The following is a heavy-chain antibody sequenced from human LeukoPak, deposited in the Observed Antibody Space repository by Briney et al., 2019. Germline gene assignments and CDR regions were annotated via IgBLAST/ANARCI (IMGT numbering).Heavy chain of an antibody. J-gene: IGHJ3*02. CDR2: IIPMLGTA. V-gene: IGHV1-69*01. CDR3: ARVPEGTDAFDI. CDR1: EGTFSSYA. Sequence: GASVTVSCKASEGTFSSYAISWVRQAPGQGLEWMGQIIPMLGTASYAQRFQGRVTLTADESTSTAYMELSSLRPEDTAVYYCARVPEGTDAFDIWGQGTMVTVSS.